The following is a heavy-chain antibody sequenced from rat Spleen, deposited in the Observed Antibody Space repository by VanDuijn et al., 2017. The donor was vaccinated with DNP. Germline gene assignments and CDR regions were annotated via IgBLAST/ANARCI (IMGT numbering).Heavy chain of an antibody. Sequence: EVQLQESGPGLVKPSQSLSLTCSVTGYSITSNYWGWIRKFPGNKMEWMGYISYSGSTSYNPSLKSRISITRDTSKNQFFLQLNSVTTEDIATYYCARGLNYGGYSYSWYFDFWGPGTMVTVSS. V-gene: IGHV3-1*01. J-gene: IGHJ1*01. CDR1: GYSITSNY. CDR2: ISYSGST. D-gene: IGHD1-11*01. CDR3: ARGLNYGGYSYSWYFDF.